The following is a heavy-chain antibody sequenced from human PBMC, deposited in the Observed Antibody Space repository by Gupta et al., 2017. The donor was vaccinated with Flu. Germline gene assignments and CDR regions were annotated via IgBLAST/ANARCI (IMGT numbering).Heavy chain of an antibody. V-gene: IGHV3-23*01. D-gene: IGHD6-13*01. J-gene: IGHJ3*02. CDR1: GFSFSSYA. CDR3: AKDSSSWPDNYDAFDI. Sequence: EVQLLEYGGGLVQAGGSLRVSCAASGFSFSSYAMSWVRPAPGKGLEWVSAISGSGGSTYYADSVKGRFTISRDNSKNTLYLQMNSLRAEDTAVYYCAKDSSSWPDNYDAFDIWGQGTMVTVSA. CDR2: ISGSGGST.